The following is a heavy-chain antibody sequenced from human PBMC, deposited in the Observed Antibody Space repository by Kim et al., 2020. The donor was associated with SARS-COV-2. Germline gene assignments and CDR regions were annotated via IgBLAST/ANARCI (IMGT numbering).Heavy chain of an antibody. J-gene: IGHJ3*01. CDR2: INPESGGT. Sequence: ASVKVSCKASGYTFTGYYIHWVRQGPGQGLEWMGRINPESGGTNLAQRSQGRVTMTRDTSINTAYMEVTTLTPDDTVVYYCARGSYHDGLDFWGQGTMVTVSS. CDR1: GYTFTGYY. D-gene: IGHD3-10*01. CDR3: ARGSYHDGLDF. V-gene: IGHV1-2*05.